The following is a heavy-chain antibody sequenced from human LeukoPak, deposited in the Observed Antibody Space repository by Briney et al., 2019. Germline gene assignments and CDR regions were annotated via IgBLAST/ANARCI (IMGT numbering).Heavy chain of an antibody. CDR2: ISGSGGST. J-gene: IGHJ4*02. CDR3: AKDSAYSSGWYYFDP. D-gene: IGHD6-13*01. Sequence: GGSLRLSCAASEFTFSSYAMNWVRQAPGKGLEWVSGISGSGGSTYYADSVKGRFTISRDNSKNTLYLQMNSLRAEDTAVYYCAKDSAYSSGWYYFDPWGQGILVTVSS. V-gene: IGHV3-23*01. CDR1: EFTFSSYA.